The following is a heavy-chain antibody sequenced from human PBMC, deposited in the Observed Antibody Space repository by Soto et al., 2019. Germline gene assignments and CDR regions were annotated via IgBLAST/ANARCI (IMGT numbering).Heavy chain of an antibody. J-gene: IGHJ4*02. CDR3: ARGHSQRGYSGYDVDY. D-gene: IGHD5-12*01. CDR1: GFTFDDYA. V-gene: IGHV3-43*02. Sequence: GGSLRLSCAASGFTFDDYAMHWVRQAPGKGLEWVSLISGDGGSTYYADSVKGRFTISRDNSKNSLYLQMNSLRTEDTALYYCARGHSQRGYSGYDVDYWGQGTLVTVSS. CDR2: ISGDGGST.